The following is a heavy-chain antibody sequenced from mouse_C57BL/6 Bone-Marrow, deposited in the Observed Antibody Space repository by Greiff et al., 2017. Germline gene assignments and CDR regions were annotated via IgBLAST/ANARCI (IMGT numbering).Heavy chain of an antibody. V-gene: IGHV1-53*01. CDR2: INPSNGGT. Sequence: QVQLKQSGTELVKPGASVKLSCKASGYTFTSYWMHWVKQRPGQGLEWIGNINPSNGGTNYNEKFKSKATLTVDKSSSTAYMQLSSLTSEDSAVYSGAKWPYDYDLAWFAYWGRGTVVTVTA. CDR3: AKWPYDYDLAWFAY. J-gene: IGHJ3*01. D-gene: IGHD2-4*01. CDR1: GYTFTSYW.